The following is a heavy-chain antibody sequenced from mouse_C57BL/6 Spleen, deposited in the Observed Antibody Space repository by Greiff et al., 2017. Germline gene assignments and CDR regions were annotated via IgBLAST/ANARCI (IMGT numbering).Heavy chain of an antibody. CDR1: GFTFSSYG. J-gene: IGHJ1*03. V-gene: IGHV5-6*01. CDR2: ISSGGSYT. CDR3: ARHGFPYWYFDV. Sequence: EVKLMESGGDLVKPGGSLKLSCAASGFTFSSYGMSWVRQTPDKRLEWVATISSGGSYTYYPDSVKGRFTISRDNAKNTLYLQMSSLKSEDTAMYYCARHGFPYWYFDVWGTGTTLTVSS.